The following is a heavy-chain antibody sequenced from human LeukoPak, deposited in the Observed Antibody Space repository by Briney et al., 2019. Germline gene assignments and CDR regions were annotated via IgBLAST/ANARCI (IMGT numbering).Heavy chain of an antibody. CDR3: AKGRGRGYYFDY. CDR2: ISYDGSNK. Sequence: GRSLRLSCAASGFTFSSYGMHWVRQAPGKGLEWVAVISYDGSNKYYADSVKGRFTISRDNSKNTLYLQMNSLRAEDTAVYYCAKGRGRGYYFDYWGQGTLVTVSS. V-gene: IGHV3-30*18. J-gene: IGHJ4*02. CDR1: GFTFSSYG. D-gene: IGHD3-22*01.